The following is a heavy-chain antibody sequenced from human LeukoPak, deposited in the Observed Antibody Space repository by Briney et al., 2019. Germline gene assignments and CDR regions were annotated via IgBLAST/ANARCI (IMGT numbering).Heavy chain of an antibody. CDR2: INWNGGST. D-gene: IGHD6-19*01. V-gene: IGHV3-20*04. CDR1: GFTFDDYG. J-gene: IGHJ4*02. CDR3: ARDPQWLDPFDY. Sequence: GSLRLSRAASGFTFDDYGMSWVRQAPGKGLEWVSGINWNGGSTGYADSVKGRFTISRDNAKNSLYLQMNRLRAEDTALYYCARDPQWLDPFDYWGQGTLVTVSS.